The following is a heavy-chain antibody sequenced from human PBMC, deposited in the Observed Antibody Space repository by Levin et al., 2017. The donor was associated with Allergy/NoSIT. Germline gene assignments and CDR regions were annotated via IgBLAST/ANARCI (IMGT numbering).Heavy chain of an antibody. D-gene: IGHD7-27*01. Sequence: GESLKISCAASGFTFSSYAMSWVRQAPGKGLEWVSAISGSGGSTYYADSVKGRFTISRDNSKNTLYLQMNSLRAEDTAVYYCAKGVRWGFISRGDFDYWGQGTLVTVSS. V-gene: IGHV3-23*01. CDR3: AKGVRWGFISRGDFDY. J-gene: IGHJ4*02. CDR1: GFTFSSYA. CDR2: ISGSGGST.